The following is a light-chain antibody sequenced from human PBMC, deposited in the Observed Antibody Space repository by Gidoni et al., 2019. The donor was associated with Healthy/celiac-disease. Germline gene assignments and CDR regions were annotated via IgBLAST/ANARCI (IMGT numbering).Light chain of an antibody. V-gene: IGLV2-14*01. CDR2: DVS. J-gene: IGLJ2*01. CDR1: SSAVGGYNY. CDR3: SSYTSSSTVV. Sequence: QSDLTQPASVSGSPGQSITISCPGTSSAVGGYNYVSWYQQHPGKAPNLMIYDVSNRPSGVSNRFSGSKSGNTASLTISWLQAEDEADYYCSSYTSSSTVVVGGGTKLTVL.